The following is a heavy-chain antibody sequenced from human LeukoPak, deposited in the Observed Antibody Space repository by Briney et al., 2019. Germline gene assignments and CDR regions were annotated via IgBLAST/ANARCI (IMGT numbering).Heavy chain of an antibody. CDR3: AKDAEQQPGDY. V-gene: IGHV3-30*18. J-gene: IGHJ4*02. Sequence: PAGGSLRLSCAASGFTFSSYGMHWVRQAPGKGLEWVAVISYDGSNKYYADSVKGRFTISRDNSKNTLYLQMNSLRAEDTAVYYCAKDAEQQPGDYWGQGTLVTVSS. D-gene: IGHD6-13*01. CDR1: GFTFSSYG. CDR2: ISYDGSNK.